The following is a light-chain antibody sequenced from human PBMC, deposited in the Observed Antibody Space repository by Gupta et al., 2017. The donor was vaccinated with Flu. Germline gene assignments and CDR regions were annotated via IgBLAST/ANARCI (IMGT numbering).Light chain of an antibody. CDR2: EVS. CDR1: SSDVGTYNR. V-gene: IGLV2-18*02. Sequence: QSALAQPPSVSGSPGQSVTISCTGTSSDVGTYNRVSWYQPSPGPAPKLMIYEVSNRPSGVPDRFSGSKSGNTASLTISGLQGEDEADYYCSSYTSSYTFVFGTGTKVTVL. J-gene: IGLJ1*01. CDR3: SSYTSSYTFV.